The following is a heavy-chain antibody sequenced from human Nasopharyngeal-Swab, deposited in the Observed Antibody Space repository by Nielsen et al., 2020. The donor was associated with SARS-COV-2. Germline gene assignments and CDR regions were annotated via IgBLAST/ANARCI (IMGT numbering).Heavy chain of an antibody. Sequence: VRQAPGKGLEWVAVISYDGINKYYPDSVKGRFTISRDNSKNTLYLQMNSLRAEDTAVYYCAWSNMGHYYYGMDVWGQGTTVTVSS. CDR2: ISYDGINK. J-gene: IGHJ6*02. V-gene: IGHV3-30-3*01. D-gene: IGHD2/OR15-2a*01. CDR3: AWSNMGHYYYGMDV.